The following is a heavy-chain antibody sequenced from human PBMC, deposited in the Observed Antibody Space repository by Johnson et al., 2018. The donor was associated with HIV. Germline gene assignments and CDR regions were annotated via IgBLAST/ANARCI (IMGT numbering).Heavy chain of an antibody. CDR3: AREMVGARGIDDAFDI. J-gene: IGHJ3*02. V-gene: IGHV3-30-3*01. CDR2: ISYDGSNE. CDR1: GFTFNNYA. D-gene: IGHD1-26*01. Sequence: VQLLESGGGVVQPGRSLRLSCAASGFTFNNYAMNWVRQAPGKGLEWVAVISYDGSNEFYADSVKGRFTISRDNSKNTLYLQMNSLRTEDTAVYFCAREMVGARGIDDAFDIWGQGTMVTVSS.